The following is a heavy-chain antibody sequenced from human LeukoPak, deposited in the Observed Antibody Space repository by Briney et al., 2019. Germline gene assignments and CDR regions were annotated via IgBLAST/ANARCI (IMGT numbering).Heavy chain of an antibody. V-gene: IGHV3-43D*03. CDR1: GFTFDDYA. CDR3: AKATSTSIVDGFDY. Sequence: PGGSLRLSCAASGFTFDDYAMHWVRQAPGKGLEWVSLISWDGGSTYYADSVKGRFTISRGNSKNSLYLQMNSLRAEDTALYYCAKATSTSIVDGFDYWGQGTLVTVSS. CDR2: ISWDGGST. D-gene: IGHD3-22*01. J-gene: IGHJ4*02.